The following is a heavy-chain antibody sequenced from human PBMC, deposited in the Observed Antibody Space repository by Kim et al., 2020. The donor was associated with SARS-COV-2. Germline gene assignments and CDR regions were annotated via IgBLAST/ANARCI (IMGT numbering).Heavy chain of an antibody. J-gene: IGHJ6*03. CDR2: LKRKAYGETT. V-gene: IGHV3-15*01. D-gene: IGHD3-16*01. CDR3: ASENYGGYY. Sequence: GGSLRLSCLASGLIFEEAWMTWVRQAPGKGPEWVGRLKRKAYGETTAYSTPVKGRFTISRDDSKNTVYLQMTGLKSRDTAVYYCASENYGGYY. CDR1: GLIFEEAW.